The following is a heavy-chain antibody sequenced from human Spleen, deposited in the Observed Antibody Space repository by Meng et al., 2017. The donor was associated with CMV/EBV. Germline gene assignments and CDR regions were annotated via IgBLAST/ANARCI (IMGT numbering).Heavy chain of an antibody. CDR2: MYYSGST. CDR3: ARARFNKYDPTRYYFDY. Sequence: SETLSLTCTVSGGSISSGDYYWSWIRQPPGKGLEWIGYMYYSGSTYYNPSLKSRVTISIDTSKNQLSLKLSSVTAADTAVYYCARARFNKYDPTRYYFDYWGQGTLVTVSS. V-gene: IGHV4-30-4*08. D-gene: IGHD3-16*01. CDR1: GGSISSGDYY. J-gene: IGHJ4*02.